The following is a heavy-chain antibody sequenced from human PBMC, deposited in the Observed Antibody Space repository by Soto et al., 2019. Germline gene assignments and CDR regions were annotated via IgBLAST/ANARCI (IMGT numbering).Heavy chain of an antibody. CDR2: ISSSSSYI. Sequence: GGSLRLSCAASGFTFSSYSMNWVRQAPGKGLEWVSSISSSSSYIYYADSVKGRFTISSDNAKNSLYLQMNSLRAENTAVYYCARDLSRVAARPYYYYMDVWGKGTTVTVSS. V-gene: IGHV3-21*01. CDR3: ARDLSRVAARPYYYYMDV. J-gene: IGHJ6*03. D-gene: IGHD6-6*01. CDR1: GFTFSSYS.